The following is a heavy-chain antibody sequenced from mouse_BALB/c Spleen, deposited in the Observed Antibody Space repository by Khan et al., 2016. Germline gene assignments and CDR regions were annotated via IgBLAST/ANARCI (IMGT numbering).Heavy chain of an antibody. D-gene: IGHD1-2*01. CDR2: ISYDGSN. Sequence: EVQLQESGPGLVKPSQSLSLTCSVTGYSITSGYYWNWIRQFPGNKLEWMGYISYDGSNNYNPSLKNRISITRDTPKNQFFLKLNSVTTEDTATYYCARGGYGYGSDYWGQGTTLTVSS. J-gene: IGHJ2*01. CDR1: GYSITSGYY. CDR3: ARGGYGYGSDY. V-gene: IGHV3-6*02.